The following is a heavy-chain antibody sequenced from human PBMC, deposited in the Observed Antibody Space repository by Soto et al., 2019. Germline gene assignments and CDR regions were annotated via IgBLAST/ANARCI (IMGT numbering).Heavy chain of an antibody. J-gene: IGHJ6*02. Sequence: QVQLVESGGGVVQPGRSLRLSCAASGFTFSSYAMHWVRQAPGKGLEWVAVISYDGSNKYYADSVKGRFTISRDNSKNTLDVQMNSLRAEDAAVYYCARDGGYYEDYYGMDVWGQGTTVTVSS. V-gene: IGHV3-30-3*01. CDR3: ARDGGYYEDYYGMDV. D-gene: IGHD3-22*01. CDR1: GFTFSSYA. CDR2: ISYDGSNK.